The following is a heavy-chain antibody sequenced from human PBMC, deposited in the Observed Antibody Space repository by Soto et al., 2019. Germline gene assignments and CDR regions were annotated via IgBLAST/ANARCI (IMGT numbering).Heavy chain of an antibody. J-gene: IGHJ4*02. CDR2: ITGGGDNT. V-gene: IGHV3-23*01. CDR1: GFTFTSYA. D-gene: IGHD3-9*01. Sequence: EVQLLESGGDLVQPGGSLRLSCAASGFTFTSYAMSWIRQAPGKGLEWVSAITGGGDNTSYADSVKGRFTISRDNSKNTLYLQMNCLRPEDTAFYYCTQDGGSRDWLTVNWGQGTLVTVSS. CDR3: TQDGGSRDWLTVN.